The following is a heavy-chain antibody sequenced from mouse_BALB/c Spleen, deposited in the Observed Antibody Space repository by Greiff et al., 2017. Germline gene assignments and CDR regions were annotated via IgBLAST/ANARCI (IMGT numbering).Heavy chain of an antibody. Sequence: VQLQQPGAELVKPGASVKLSCKASGYTFTSYWMHWVKQRPGQGLEWIGEINPSNGRTNYNEKFKSKATLTVDKSSSTAYMQLSSLTSEDSAVYYCARSNYDFPVAYWGQGTLVTVSA. J-gene: IGHJ3*01. CDR3: ARSNYDFPVAY. V-gene: IGHV1S81*02. CDR1: GYTFTSYW. D-gene: IGHD2-4*01. CDR2: INPSNGRT.